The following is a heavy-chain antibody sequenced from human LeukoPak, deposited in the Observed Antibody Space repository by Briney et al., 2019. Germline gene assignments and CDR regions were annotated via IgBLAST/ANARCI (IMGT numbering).Heavy chain of an antibody. J-gene: IGHJ4*02. D-gene: IGHD2-21*01. CDR3: ARDAEYCGGDC. V-gene: IGHV1-69*04. CDR2: IIPIFGIA. CDR1: GGTFSSYA. Sequence: ASVKVSCKASGGTFSSYAISWVRQAPGQGLEWMGRIIPIFGIANYAQKFQGRVTITADKSTSTAYMELSSLRSEDTAVYYCARDAEYCGGDCWGQGTLVTVSS.